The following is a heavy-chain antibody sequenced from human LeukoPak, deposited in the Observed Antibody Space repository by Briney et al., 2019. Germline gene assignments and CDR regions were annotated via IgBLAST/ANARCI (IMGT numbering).Heavy chain of an antibody. CDR1: GYTFTGYY. Sequence: ASVKVSCKASGYTFTGYYMHWVRQAPGQGREWMGRINPNSGGTNYAQKFQGRVTMTRDTSISTAYMELSRLRSDDTAVYYCAREQWTDKTDYWGQGTLVTVSS. CDR2: INPNSGGT. D-gene: IGHD6-19*01. J-gene: IGHJ4*02. V-gene: IGHV1-2*06. CDR3: AREQWTDKTDY.